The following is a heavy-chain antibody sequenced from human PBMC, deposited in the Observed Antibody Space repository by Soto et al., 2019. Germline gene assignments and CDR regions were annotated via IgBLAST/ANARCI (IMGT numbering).Heavy chain of an antibody. CDR2: IIPIFGTA. J-gene: IGHJ3*02. CDR3: ARGKITMIVVGGMSAFDI. V-gene: IGHV1-69*01. D-gene: IGHD3-22*01. Sequence: QVQLLQSGAEVKKPGSSVKVSCKASGGTFSSYAISWVRQAPGQGLEWMGGIIPIFGTANYAQKFQGRVTITADESTSTAYMELSSLRSEDTAVYYCARGKITMIVVGGMSAFDIWGQGTMVTVSS. CDR1: GGTFSSYA.